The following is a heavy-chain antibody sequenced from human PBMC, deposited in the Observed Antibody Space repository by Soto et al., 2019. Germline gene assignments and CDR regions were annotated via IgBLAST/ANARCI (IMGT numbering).Heavy chain of an antibody. CDR1: GFNFDDYA. V-gene: IGHV3-49*04. J-gene: IGHJ4*02. CDR2: IRSKAYSETT. D-gene: IGHD3-22*01. CDR3: ARDYHDRIGPYYFEY. Sequence: PGGSLRLSCIASGFNFDDYAVSWVRQAPGKGLEWVGFIRSKAYSETTEYAASVKGRFTISRDDSRSIAYLQMNSLKTEDTAVYFCARDYHDRIGPYYFEYWGQGTLVTVSS.